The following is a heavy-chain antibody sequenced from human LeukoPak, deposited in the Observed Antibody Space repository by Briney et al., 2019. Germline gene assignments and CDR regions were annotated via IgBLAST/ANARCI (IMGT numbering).Heavy chain of an antibody. CDR1: GYTFTSYY. D-gene: IGHD2-15*01. Sequence: ASVKVSCKASGYTFTSYYMHWVRQAPGQGLEWMGIINPSGGSTSYAQKFQGRVTMTRDTSTSTVYMELSSLRSEDTAVYYCAREKLDIVVVVAAEGGVDYWGQGTLVTVSS. CDR3: AREKLDIVVVVAAEGGVDY. CDR2: INPSGGST. V-gene: IGHV1-46*01. J-gene: IGHJ4*02.